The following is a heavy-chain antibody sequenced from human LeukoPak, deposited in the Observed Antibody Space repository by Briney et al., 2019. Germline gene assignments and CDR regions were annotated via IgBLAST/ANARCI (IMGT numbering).Heavy chain of an antibody. D-gene: IGHD2-2*01. CDR2: ISYEGSNK. Sequence: PGRSLRLSCAVSGFSFRQYGMHWVRKAPGKGLGWVAFISYEGSNKNYADSVKGRFTISRDNSRNTLDLQMNTLRPEDTAVYYCAKSGYQLLAGNWFDPWGQGTLVTVSS. J-gene: IGHJ5*02. CDR1: GFSFRQYG. V-gene: IGHV3-30*18. CDR3: AKSGYQLLAGNWFDP.